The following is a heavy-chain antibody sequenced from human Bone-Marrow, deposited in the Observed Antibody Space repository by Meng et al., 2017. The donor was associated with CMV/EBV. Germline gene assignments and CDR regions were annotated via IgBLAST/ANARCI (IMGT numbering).Heavy chain of an antibody. V-gene: IGHV1-69*08. CDR3: AREDSSGYSYYFDY. Sequence: QVRLGESGAEVKKPGSSVKGSCKASGGTFSSYTISWGRQAPGQGLEWMGRIIPILGIANYAQKFQGRVTITADKSTSTAYMELSSLRSEDTAVYYCAREDSSGYSYYFDYWGQGTLVTVSS. J-gene: IGHJ4*02. CDR1: GGTFSSYT. D-gene: IGHD3-22*01. CDR2: IIPILGIA.